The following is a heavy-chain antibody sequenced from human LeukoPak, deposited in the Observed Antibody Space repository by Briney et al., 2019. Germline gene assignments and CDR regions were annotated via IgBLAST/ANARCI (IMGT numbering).Heavy chain of an antibody. CDR1: GGTFSSYA. CDR3: AGSPGSGSYYYYMDV. CDR2: IIPIFGTA. V-gene: IGHV1-69*05. D-gene: IGHD3-10*01. Sequence: SVKVSCKASGGTFSSYAISWVRQAPGQGLEWMGGIIPIFGTANYAQKFQGRVTITTDESTSTAYMEPSSLRSEDTAVYYCAGSPGSGSYYYYMDVWGKGTTVTVSS. J-gene: IGHJ6*03.